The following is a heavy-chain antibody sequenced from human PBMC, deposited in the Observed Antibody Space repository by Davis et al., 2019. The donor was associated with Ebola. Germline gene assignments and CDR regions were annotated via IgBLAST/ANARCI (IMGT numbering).Heavy chain of an antibody. J-gene: IGHJ4*02. CDR1: GFTFSSYW. D-gene: IGHD4-17*01. Sequence: PGGSLRLSCAASGFTFSSYWMSWVRQAPGKGLEWVANIKQDGSEKYYVDSVKGRFTISRDNAKNSLYLQMNSLRAEDTAVYYCARDRAYGDYAEGAWHLDYWGQGTLVTVSS. CDR3: ARDRAYGDYAEGAWHLDY. CDR2: IKQDGSEK. V-gene: IGHV3-7*03.